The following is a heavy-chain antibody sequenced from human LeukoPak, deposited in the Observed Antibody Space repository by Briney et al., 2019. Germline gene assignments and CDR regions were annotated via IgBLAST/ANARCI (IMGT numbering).Heavy chain of an antibody. D-gene: IGHD4-23*01. J-gene: IGHJ4*02. CDR1: GFTFSLYA. Sequence: GGSLRLSCAASGFTFSLYAMSWVRQAPGKGLEWISSISGSGDNTYYAESVKGRFTISRDDSKNTLYLRMKSLRAEDTAVYYCAKDLSYGGNRGFDYWGQGTLVTVSS. V-gene: IGHV3-23*01. CDR3: AKDLSYGGNRGFDY. CDR2: ISGSGDNT.